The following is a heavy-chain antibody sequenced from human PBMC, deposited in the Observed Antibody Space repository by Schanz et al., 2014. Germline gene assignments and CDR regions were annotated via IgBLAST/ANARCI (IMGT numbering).Heavy chain of an antibody. CDR1: GFMLENHN. Sequence: EVQLLESGGGLVQRGGSLRLSCAASGFMLENHNMNWVRRPPGKGLEWISYISWSSSVIYYADSVKGRFTVSRDNARNELFFQMNSLRDEDTAVYHCVRWDGSGSYNWFDPWGQGTQVTVSS. D-gene: IGHD3-10*01. J-gene: IGHJ5*02. CDR3: VRWDGSGSYNWFDP. CDR2: ISWSSSVI. V-gene: IGHV3-48*02.